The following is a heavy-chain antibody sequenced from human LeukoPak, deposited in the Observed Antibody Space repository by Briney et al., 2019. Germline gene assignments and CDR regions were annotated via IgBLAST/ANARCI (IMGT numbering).Heavy chain of an antibody. Sequence: PGGSLRLSCAASGLTFSSHWMHWVRQAPGKGLVWVSRITNDGSSTTYADSVKGRFTISRDNSKNTLYLQMNSLRAEDTAVYYCARAPTTFNFDAFDIWGQGTMVTVSS. D-gene: IGHD1-14*01. CDR3: ARAPTTFNFDAFDI. V-gene: IGHV3-74*01. CDR2: ITNDGSST. J-gene: IGHJ3*02. CDR1: GLTFSSHW.